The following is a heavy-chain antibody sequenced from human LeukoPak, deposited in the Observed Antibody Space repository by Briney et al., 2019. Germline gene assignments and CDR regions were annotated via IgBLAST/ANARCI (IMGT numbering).Heavy chain of an antibody. CDR1: GGSISSSSYY. D-gene: IGHD3/OR15-3a*01. CDR3: AALTDTMIFVLY. J-gene: IGHJ4*02. V-gene: IGHV4-39*01. Sequence: SETLSLTCTVSGGSISSSSYYWGWIRQPPGKGLEWIGSIYYSGSTYYNPSLKSRVTISLDTSTNQFSLRLTSLTAADTAVYYCAALTDTMIFVLYWGQGALVTVS. CDR2: IYYSGST.